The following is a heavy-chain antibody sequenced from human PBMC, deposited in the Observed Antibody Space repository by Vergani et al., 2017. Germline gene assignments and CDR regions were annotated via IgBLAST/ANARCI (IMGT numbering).Heavy chain of an antibody. V-gene: IGHV3-23*01. Sequence: EVQLLESGGGLVQPGGSLRLSCAASGFTFSSYAMSWVRQAPGKGLEWVSAISGSGGSTYYADSVKGRFTISRDNSKNTMYLQMNSLRDEDTGVYYCARDLRLLYNRFDPWGQGTLVTVSS. D-gene: IGHD1-14*01. CDR3: ARDLRLLYNRFDP. J-gene: IGHJ5*02. CDR2: ISGSGGST. CDR1: GFTFSSYA.